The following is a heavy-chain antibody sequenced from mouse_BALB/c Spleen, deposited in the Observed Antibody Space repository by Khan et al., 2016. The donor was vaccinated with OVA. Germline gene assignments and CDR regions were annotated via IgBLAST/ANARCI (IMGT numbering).Heavy chain of an antibody. CDR3: ARNDYYGSPIYFDY. V-gene: IGHV1-9*01. J-gene: IGHJ2*01. D-gene: IGHD1-1*01. CDR2: ILPGSGSS. Sequence: QVQLQQSGAELMKPGASVMISCKAAAYTFSNYWIEWVKQRPGHGLEWIGEILPGSGSSNYSEKFEGKATFTADTSSNTAYMQLNSLTSEDSAVYYCARNDYYGSPIYFDYWGQGTTLTVSS. CDR1: AYTFSNYW.